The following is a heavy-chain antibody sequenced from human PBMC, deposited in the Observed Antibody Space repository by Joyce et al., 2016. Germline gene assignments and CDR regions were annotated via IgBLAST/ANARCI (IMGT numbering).Heavy chain of an antibody. CDR3: TRRNEGNFFLDY. D-gene: IGHD1-7*01. J-gene: IGHJ4*02. Sequence: EVQLVESGGGLVQPGGSLRLSCAASGFSVNYYIMNWVRQAPGKGMEWISYITSTGSTRFYADSVKDRFTISRDNAKNSLYLQMNSLGDEDTAVYYCTRRNEGNFFLDYWGQGTLVTVSS. V-gene: IGHV3-48*02. CDR1: GFSVNYYI. CDR2: ITSTGSTR.